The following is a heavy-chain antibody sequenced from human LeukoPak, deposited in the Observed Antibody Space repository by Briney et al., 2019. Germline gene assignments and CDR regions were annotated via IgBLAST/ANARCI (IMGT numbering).Heavy chain of an antibody. CDR2: IYYSGST. Sequence: SETPSLTCTVSGGSISSYYWSWIRQPPGKGLEWIGYIYYSGSTNYNPSLKSRVTISGDTSKNQFSLKLSSVTAADTAVYYCARDQQAGADAFDIWGQGTMVTVSS. V-gene: IGHV4-59*01. J-gene: IGHJ3*02. CDR1: GGSISSYY. D-gene: IGHD1/OR15-1a*01. CDR3: ARDQQAGADAFDI.